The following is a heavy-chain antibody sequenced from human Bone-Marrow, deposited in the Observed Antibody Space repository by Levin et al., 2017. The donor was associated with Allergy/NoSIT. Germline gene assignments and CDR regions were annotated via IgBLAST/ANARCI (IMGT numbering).Heavy chain of an antibody. CDR2: IYSGGAT. CDR1: GFIVSDNY. J-gene: IGHJ5*02. CDR3: AKSPTLTGYYEWFDP. Sequence: GGSLRLSCTASGFIVSDNYMNWVRQAPGKGPEWVSMIYSGGATYYVDSVKGRFTISRDNSNNTLFLQMDSLSAEDTAIYYCAKSPTLTGYYEWFDPWGQGTLVTVSS. D-gene: IGHD3-9*01. V-gene: IGHV3-53*01.